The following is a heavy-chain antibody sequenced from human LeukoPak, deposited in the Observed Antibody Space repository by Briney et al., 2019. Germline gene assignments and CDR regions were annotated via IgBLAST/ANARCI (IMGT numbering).Heavy chain of an antibody. D-gene: IGHD4-17*01. CDR1: GFTFSSYW. CDR2: IKQVGSEK. J-gene: IGHJ4*02. V-gene: IGHV3-7*01. CDR3: ARKIDCGDYGPPDY. Sequence: GGSLRLSCAASGFTFSSYWMSSVRQAPGKGREWVANIKQVGSEKYYVDSVKCRFTISRDNAKHSLYMQMHSLRAEDTAVYYCARKIDCGDYGPPDYWGQGTLVTVSS.